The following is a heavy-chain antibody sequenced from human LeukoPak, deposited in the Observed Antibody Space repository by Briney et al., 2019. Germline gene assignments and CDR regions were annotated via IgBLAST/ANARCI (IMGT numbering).Heavy chain of an antibody. J-gene: IGHJ4*02. CDR1: GGSISNSSSY. Sequence: SETLSLTCTVSGGSISNSSSYWGWIRQPPGKGLDWIGSIYYSGSTYYNPSLKSRVTISVDTSKNQFSLKLSSVTAADTAVYYCARHSPVGIFYFDYWGQGTLVTVSS. CDR3: ARHSPVGIFYFDY. D-gene: IGHD1-26*01. V-gene: IGHV4-39*01. CDR2: IYYSGST.